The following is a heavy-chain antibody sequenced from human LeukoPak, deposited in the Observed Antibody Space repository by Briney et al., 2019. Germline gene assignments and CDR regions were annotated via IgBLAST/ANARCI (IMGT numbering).Heavy chain of an antibody. CDR2: IKLDGSEK. CDR3: ARVKGAYRYGSDY. D-gene: IGHD5-18*01. CDR1: GFIFSDYW. Sequence: GGSLRLSCAASGFIFSDYWMNWVRQAPGKGLEWVANIKLDGSEKYYVDSVKGRFTISRDNAKNSLYLQMNSLRAEDTAVYYCARVKGAYRYGSDYRGQGTLVTVSS. V-gene: IGHV3-7*01. J-gene: IGHJ4*02.